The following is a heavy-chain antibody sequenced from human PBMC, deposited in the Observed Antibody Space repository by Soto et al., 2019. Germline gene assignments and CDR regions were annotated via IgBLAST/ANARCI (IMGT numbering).Heavy chain of an antibody. D-gene: IGHD4-17*01. Sequence: SETLSLACTVSGGSIRSSCWSWIRQPPGKGLEWIGYIHYSGSTNYNPSLKSRVTISIDTSKNQFSLKLSSVTAADTAVYYCARSTVRFSMDVWGQGTTVT. V-gene: IGHV4-59*01. CDR2: IHYSGST. CDR3: ARSTVRFSMDV. J-gene: IGHJ6*02. CDR1: GGSIRSSC.